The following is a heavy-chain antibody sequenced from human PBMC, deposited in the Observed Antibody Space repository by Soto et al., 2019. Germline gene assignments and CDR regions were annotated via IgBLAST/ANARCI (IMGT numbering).Heavy chain of an antibody. CDR2: IKSKTDGGTT. CDR3: TTDSARYERAFDI. V-gene: IGHV3-15*01. Sequence: KPGGSLRLSCAASGFTFSNAWMSWVRQAPGKGLEWVGRIKSKTDGGTTDYAAPVKGRFTISRDDSKNTLYLQMNSLKTEDTAVYYCTTDSARYERAFDIWGQGTMVTVSS. J-gene: IGHJ3*02. D-gene: IGHD1-1*01. CDR1: GFTFSNAW.